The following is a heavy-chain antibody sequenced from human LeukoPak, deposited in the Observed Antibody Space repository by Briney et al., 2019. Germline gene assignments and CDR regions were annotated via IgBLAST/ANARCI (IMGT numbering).Heavy chain of an antibody. CDR2: ISSSGSTI. CDR1: GFTFSSYE. CDR3: ARGDGYDEIPFDY. J-gene: IGHJ4*02. Sequence: PGGSLRLSCAASGFTFSSYEMNWVRQAPGKGREWVSYISSSGSTIYYAYSVKGRFNISRDNAKKSLYLQMNSLRAEDTAVYYCARGDGYDEIPFDYWGQGTLVTVSS. V-gene: IGHV3-48*03. D-gene: IGHD5-24*01.